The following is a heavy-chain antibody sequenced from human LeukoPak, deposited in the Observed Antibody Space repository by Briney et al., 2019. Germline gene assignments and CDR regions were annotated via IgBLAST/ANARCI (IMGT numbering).Heavy chain of an antibody. V-gene: IGHV1-69*05. D-gene: IGHD3-16*02. J-gene: IGHJ4*02. CDR1: GGTFSSYA. CDR3: ARAKIGPYDYVWGSYRRYYFDN. Sequence: SVKVSCKASGGTFSSYAISWVRQAPGQGLEWMGGIIPIFGTANYAQKFQGRVTITTDESTSTAYMELSSLRSEDTAVYYCARAKIGPYDYVWGSYRRYYFDNWGAGTLVTASS. CDR2: IIPIFGTA.